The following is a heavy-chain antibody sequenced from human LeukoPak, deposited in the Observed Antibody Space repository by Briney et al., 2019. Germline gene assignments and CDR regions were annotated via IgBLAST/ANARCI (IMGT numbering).Heavy chain of an antibody. D-gene: IGHD3-10*01. CDR2: IGIHDDT. V-gene: IGHV3-13*01. CDR1: GFTFSSYD. Sequence: GGSLRLSCAASGFTFSSYDMHWVRQVTGKGLEWVAIIGIHDDTHYADSVKGRFIISREDAKNTLYLQMNSLKAGDTAVYHCVTGWTSGGQHFDYWGRGTLVTVSS. CDR3: VTGWTSGGQHFDY. J-gene: IGHJ4*02.